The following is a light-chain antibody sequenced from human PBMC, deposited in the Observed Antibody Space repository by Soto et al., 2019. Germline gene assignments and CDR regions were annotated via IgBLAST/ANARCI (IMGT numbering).Light chain of an antibody. J-gene: IGLJ1*01. CDR2: HVT. V-gene: IGLV2-14*03. Sequence: QSALTQPASVSGSPGQSITISCTGTSSDIGHYDYVSWYQQHPGKAPKLMIYHVTYRPSGVSNRYSGSKSGNSASLTISGLQADDEADYYCCSLTTSHTEIFGRGTKVTVL. CDR1: SSDIGHYDY. CDR3: CSLTTSHTEI.